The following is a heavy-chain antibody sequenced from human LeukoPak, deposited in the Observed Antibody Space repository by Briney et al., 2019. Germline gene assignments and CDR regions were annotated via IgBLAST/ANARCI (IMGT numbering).Heavy chain of an antibody. D-gene: IGHD3-10*01. J-gene: IGHJ4*02. CDR2: IYYSGST. CDR1: GGSISSYY. CDR3: AREPYGSGTFDY. Sequence: SETLSLTCTVSGGSISSYYWSWIRQPPGKGLEWIGYIYYSGSTNYNPSLKSRVTISVDTSENQFSLKLSSVTAADTAEYYCAREPYGSGTFDYWGQGTLVTVSA. V-gene: IGHV4-59*01.